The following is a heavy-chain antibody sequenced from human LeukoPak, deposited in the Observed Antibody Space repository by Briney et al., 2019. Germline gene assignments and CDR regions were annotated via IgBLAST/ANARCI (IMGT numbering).Heavy chain of an antibody. J-gene: IGHJ4*02. V-gene: IGHV4-38-2*02. CDR3: ARAWGSESFSSDY. CDR2: MYHSGKT. CDR1: CYYISSGYY. D-gene: IGHD3-10*01. Sequence: SETLSLTCCVFCYYISSGYYWGWIRQPPGKGLEWIGSMYHSGKTYYNPSLKSRVTISIDTSKSQFSLKVTSVTAADTAVYYCARAWGSESFSSDYWGQGILVTVSS.